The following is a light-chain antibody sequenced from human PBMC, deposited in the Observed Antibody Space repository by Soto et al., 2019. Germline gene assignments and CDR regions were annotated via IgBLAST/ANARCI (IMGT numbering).Light chain of an antibody. CDR1: SSDVGGYNY. J-gene: IGLJ1*01. Sequence: QSVLTQPASVSGSPGQSITISCTGTSSDVGGYNYVSWYQQHPGKAPKLMIYDVRNRASGASNRFSGSKSGNTASLTFFGLQAEDEADYYCTSYTSSSTLYVFGTGTKVTVL. CDR3: TSYTSSSTLYV. CDR2: DVR. V-gene: IGLV2-14*01.